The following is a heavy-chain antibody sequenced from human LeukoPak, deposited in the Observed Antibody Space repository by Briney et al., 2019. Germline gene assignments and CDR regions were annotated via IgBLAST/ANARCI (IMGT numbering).Heavy chain of an antibody. V-gene: IGHV4-59*12. Sequence: PSETLSLTCTVSSGSISGYYWSWIRQPPGKGLEWIGYIYYSGSTNYNPSLKSRVTISVDTSKNQFSLKLSSVTAADTAVYYCARGLNCGGDCYLSSYWYFDLWGRGTLVTVSS. J-gene: IGHJ2*01. CDR2: IYYSGST. D-gene: IGHD2-21*02. CDR1: SGSISGYY. CDR3: ARGLNCGGDCYLSSYWYFDL.